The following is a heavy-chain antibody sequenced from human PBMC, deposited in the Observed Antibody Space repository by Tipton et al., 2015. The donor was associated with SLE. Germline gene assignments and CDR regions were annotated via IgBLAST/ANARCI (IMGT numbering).Heavy chain of an antibody. J-gene: IGHJ4*02. D-gene: IGHD3-22*01. V-gene: IGHV4-28*03. CDR2: IYYSGST. CDR1: GYSISSGYY. CDR3: ARERWDYYDSSGYYPYFDY. Sequence: TLSLTCAVSGYSISSGYYWGWIRQPPGKGLEWIGYIYYSGSTYYNPSLKSRVTISVDTSKNQFSLKLSSVTAADTAVYYCARERWDYYDSSGYYPYFDYWGQGTLVTVSS.